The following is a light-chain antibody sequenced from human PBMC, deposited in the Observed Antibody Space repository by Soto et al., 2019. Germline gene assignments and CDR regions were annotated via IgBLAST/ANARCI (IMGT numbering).Light chain of an antibody. CDR2: DVS. J-gene: IGLJ1*01. CDR1: SSDVGGYNY. V-gene: IGLV2-11*01. CDR3: CSYAGSASFV. Sequence: QSALTQPRSVSGSPGQSVTISRTGTSSDVGGYNYVSWYQQHPGKAPKLMIHDVSKRPSGVPDRFSGSKSGNTASLTISGLQAEDEADYYCCSYAGSASFVFGTGTKLTVL.